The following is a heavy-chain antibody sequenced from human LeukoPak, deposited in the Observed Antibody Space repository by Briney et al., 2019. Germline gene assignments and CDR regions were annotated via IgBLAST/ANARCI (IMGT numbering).Heavy chain of an antibody. J-gene: IGHJ3*02. CDR3: ARGADKTRAFDI. V-gene: IGHV4-30-2*01. CDR1: GGSISSSSYY. CDR2: IYHSGST. Sequence: SETLSLTCTVSGGSISSSSYYWGWIRQPPGKGLEWIGYIYHSGSTYYNPSLKSRVTISVDRSKNQFSLKLSSVTAADTAVYYCARGADKTRAFDIWGQGTMVTVSS.